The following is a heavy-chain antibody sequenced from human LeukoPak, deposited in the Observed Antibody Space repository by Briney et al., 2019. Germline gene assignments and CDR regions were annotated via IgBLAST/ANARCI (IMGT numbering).Heavy chain of an antibody. Sequence: SQTLSLTCALSGDSVSSNSAAWNWIRQSPSRGLEWLGRTYYRSKWYNDYAVSVKSRITINPDTSKNQFSLQLNSVTPEDTAVYYCARGYRAGSGRYLGYYYYMDVWGKGTTVTISS. D-gene: IGHD3-10*01. CDR3: ARGYRAGSGRYLGYYYYMDV. CDR2: TYYRSKWYN. J-gene: IGHJ6*03. V-gene: IGHV6-1*01. CDR1: GDSVSSNSAA.